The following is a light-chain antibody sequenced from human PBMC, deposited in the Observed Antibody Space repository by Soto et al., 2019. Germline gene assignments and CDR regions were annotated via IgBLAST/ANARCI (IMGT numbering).Light chain of an antibody. J-gene: IGLJ1*01. CDR2: EVN. V-gene: IGLV2-14*03. CDR3: NSYTSHNTFV. Sequence: QSVLTQPASVSGSPGQAITISCNGTGSDVGAHDFISWYQQHPGKAPKLMIYEVNNRPSGVSDRFSGSKSGNTASLTISGLQTEDEADYYCNSYTSHNTFVFGSGTKVTVL. CDR1: GSDVGAHDF.